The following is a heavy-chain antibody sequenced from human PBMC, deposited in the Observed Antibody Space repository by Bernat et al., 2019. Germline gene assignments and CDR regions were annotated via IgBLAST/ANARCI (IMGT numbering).Heavy chain of an antibody. Sequence: EVQLVESGGGLVQPGGSLRLSCVASGFIYSSYWMSCVRQVPGKGLEWVANIRQDGSDKYYVDSVMGRFTISRDNAKNSLYLQMNSLRAEDTAVYYCAREPSFSVTTTPWGQGTLVTVSS. CDR3: AREPSFSVTTTP. D-gene: IGHD4-17*01. CDR2: IRQDGSDK. J-gene: IGHJ5*02. V-gene: IGHV3-7*01. CDR1: GFIYSSYW.